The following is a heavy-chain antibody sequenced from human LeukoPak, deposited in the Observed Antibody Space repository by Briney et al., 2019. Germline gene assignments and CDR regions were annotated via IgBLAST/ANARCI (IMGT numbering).Heavy chain of an antibody. D-gene: IGHD3-9*01. CDR2: INLNSGDT. Sequence: ASVTVSRKASGYTFTDSYIHWVRQAPGQGLEWMGWINLNSGDTYYAQNFQDRVTMTGDASISTAYLELSSLRSDDTAVFYCARSYCDGLTNYYLCLPFWAQGTLVTVSS. V-gene: IGHV1-2*02. CDR3: ARSYCDGLTNYYLCLPF. J-gene: IGHJ1*01. CDR1: GYTFTDSY.